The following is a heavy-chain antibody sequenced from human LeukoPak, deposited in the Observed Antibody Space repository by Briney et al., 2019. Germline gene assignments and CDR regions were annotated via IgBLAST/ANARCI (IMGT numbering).Heavy chain of an antibody. J-gene: IGHJ5*02. V-gene: IGHV4-4*07. CDR1: GGSISSYF. Sequence: SETLSLTCSVSGGSISSYFWTWIRQPAGKGLEWIGRMYTSGSTNYNPSLKSRVTMSVDTSKNQFSLQLTSVTAADTALYYCARESDGWFDPWGQGTLVTVSS. CDR2: MYTSGST. CDR3: ARESDGWFDP.